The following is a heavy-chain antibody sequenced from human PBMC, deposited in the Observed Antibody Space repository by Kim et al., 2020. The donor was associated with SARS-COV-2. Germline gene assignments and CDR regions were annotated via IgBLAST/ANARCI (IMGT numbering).Heavy chain of an antibody. J-gene: IGHJ5*02. Sequence: YADPVKGRFTNSRDNTKNQLYLQMNSLGAEDTAMYYCASTSSWYTGRFDPWGQGTLVTVSS. V-gene: IGHV3-30*01. D-gene: IGHD6-13*01. CDR3: ASTSSWYTGRFDP.